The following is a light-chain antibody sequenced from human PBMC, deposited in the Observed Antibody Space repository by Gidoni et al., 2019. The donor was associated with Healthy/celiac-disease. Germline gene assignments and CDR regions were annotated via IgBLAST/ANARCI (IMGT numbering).Light chain of an antibody. V-gene: IGKV3-20*01. CDR3: QQYGSSPKT. J-gene: IGKJ1*01. CDR1: QTVSSSY. CDR2: GAS. Sequence: VLTQSPGTLSLSPRERATLSCRASQTVSSSYLAWYQQKPGQAPRLLIYGASSGATGIPDRFSGSGSGTDFTLTISRLEPEDVAVYYCQQYGSSPKTFGQXTKVEIK.